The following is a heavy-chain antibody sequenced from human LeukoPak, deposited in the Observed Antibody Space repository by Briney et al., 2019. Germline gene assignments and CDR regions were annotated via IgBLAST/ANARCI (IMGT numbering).Heavy chain of an antibody. D-gene: IGHD3-10*01. CDR3: ARRTSGGGLFDY. CDR1: GGSISSSSYY. CDR2: IFYSGDT. Sequence: SETLSLTCTVSGGSISSSSYYWGWIRQPPGKGLEWIGSIFYSGDTYYNASLKSRVTISVDTSKKHFSLKLTSVTSADTAVYYCARRTSGGGLFDYWGQGTLVTVSS. J-gene: IGHJ4*02. V-gene: IGHV4-39*02.